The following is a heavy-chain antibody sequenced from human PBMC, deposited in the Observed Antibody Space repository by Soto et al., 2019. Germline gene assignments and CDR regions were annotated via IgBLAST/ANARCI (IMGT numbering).Heavy chain of an antibody. D-gene: IGHD2-2*01. CDR3: ATRLQQGYCSSTSCYEVSYYYYYMDV. V-gene: IGHV3-66*01. CDR1: GFTVSTKY. Sequence: PGGSLRLSCAASGFTVSTKYMSWVRQAPGKGLEWVSVIYSGGSTFYADSVRGRFTISRDNSKNTVYLQMNSLRAEDTAVYYCATRLQQGYCSSTSCYEVSYYYYYMDVWGKGTTVTVSS. J-gene: IGHJ6*03. CDR2: IYSGGST.